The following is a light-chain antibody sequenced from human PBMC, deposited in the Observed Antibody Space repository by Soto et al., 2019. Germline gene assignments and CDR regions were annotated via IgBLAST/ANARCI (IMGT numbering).Light chain of an antibody. CDR2: GAS. J-gene: IGKJ1*01. CDR3: QQYNNWWT. CDR1: QSVDSN. Sequence: EIVMTQSPATLSVSPGERATLSCRASQSVDSNLAWYKQKPGQAPRLLIYGASTRATGISARLSGSGSGTEFTLTISSLQSEDFGVYYCQQYNNWWTFGHGTQVDIK. V-gene: IGKV3-15*01.